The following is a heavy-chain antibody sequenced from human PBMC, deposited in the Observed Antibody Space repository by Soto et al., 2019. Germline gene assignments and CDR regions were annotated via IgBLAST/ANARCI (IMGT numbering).Heavy chain of an antibody. CDR3: ARVTGGPYWNYDY. D-gene: IGHD1-7*01. CDR2: IIPIFGTA. Sequence: QVQLVQSGAEVKKPGSSVKVSCKASGGTFSSYAISWVRQAPGQGLEWMGGIIPIFGTANYAQKFQGRGTITADESTSTAYMELSSMRSEDKAVYYCARVTGGPYWNYDYWGQGTLVTVSS. CDR1: GGTFSSYA. V-gene: IGHV1-69*01. J-gene: IGHJ4*02.